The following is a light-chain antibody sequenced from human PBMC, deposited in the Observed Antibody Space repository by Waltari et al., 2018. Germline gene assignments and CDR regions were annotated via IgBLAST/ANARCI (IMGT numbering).Light chain of an antibody. Sequence: QSALTQAASVSWSPGQSITISCTGTSNDVGGYSYFSWYQQHPGKAPKLIIFEVSKRPSGVSNRFSGSKSDNTASLTISGLQAEDEADYFCKSYTTKNTWVFGGGTKLTVL. CDR2: EVS. CDR3: KSYTTKNTWV. J-gene: IGLJ3*02. V-gene: IGLV2-14*01. CDR1: SNDVGGYSY.